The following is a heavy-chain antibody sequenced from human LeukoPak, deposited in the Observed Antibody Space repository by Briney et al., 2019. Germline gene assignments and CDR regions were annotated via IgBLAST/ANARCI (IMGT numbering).Heavy chain of an antibody. CDR2: IDPSDSYT. CDR3: ARPRSYCTNGVCPFDY. J-gene: IGHJ4*02. CDR1: GYSFTSYW. Sequence: GESLKISCKCSGYSFTSYWISWVRQMPGKGLEWMGRIDPSDSYTNYSPSFQGHVTISADKSISTAYLQWSSLKASDTAMYYCARPRSYCTNGVCPFDYWGQGTLVTVSS. V-gene: IGHV5-10-1*01. D-gene: IGHD2-8*01.